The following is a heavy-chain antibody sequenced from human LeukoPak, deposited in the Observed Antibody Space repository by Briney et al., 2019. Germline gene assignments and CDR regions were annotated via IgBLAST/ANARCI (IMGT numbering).Heavy chain of an antibody. CDR1: GFTFSSYW. Sequence: GGSLRLSCAASGFTFSSYWMSWVRQAPGKGLEWVANIKQDGSEKYYVDSVKGRFTISRDNAQNSLYLQMNSLRAEDTAVYYCARERTYGSGSYRKDYFDYGGQGTRVTVSS. D-gene: IGHD3-10*01. V-gene: IGHV3-7*01. CDR2: IKQDGSEK. J-gene: IGHJ4*02. CDR3: ARERTYGSGSYRKDYFDY.